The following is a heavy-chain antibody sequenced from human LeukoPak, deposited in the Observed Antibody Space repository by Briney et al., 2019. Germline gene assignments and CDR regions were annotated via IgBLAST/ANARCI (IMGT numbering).Heavy chain of an antibody. Sequence: VKPSETLSLTCTVSGGSISSSSYYWGWIRQPPGKGLEWIGSIYHSGSTYYNPSLKSRVTISVDTSKNQFSLKLSSVTAADTAVYYCARFDYGGTEGAPAIDYWGQGTLVTVSS. CDR2: IYHSGST. J-gene: IGHJ4*02. CDR3: ARFDYGGTEGAPAIDY. D-gene: IGHD4-23*01. V-gene: IGHV4-39*07. CDR1: GGSISSSSYY.